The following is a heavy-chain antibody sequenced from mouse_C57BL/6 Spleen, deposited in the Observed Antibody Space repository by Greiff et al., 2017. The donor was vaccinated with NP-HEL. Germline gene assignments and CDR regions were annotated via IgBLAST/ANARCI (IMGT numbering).Heavy chain of an antibody. D-gene: IGHD4-1*01. Sequence: DVMLVESGGGLVQPKGSLKLSCAASGFTFNTYAMHWVRQAPGKGLEWVARIRSKSSNYATYYADSGKDRLTISRDDSQSMLYLQMNNLKTEDTAMYYCVRDGLGQNYYAIDYWGQGTSVTVSS. J-gene: IGHJ4*01. CDR3: VRDGLGQNYYAIDY. CDR1: GFTFNTYA. V-gene: IGHV10-3*01. CDR2: IRSKSSNYAT.